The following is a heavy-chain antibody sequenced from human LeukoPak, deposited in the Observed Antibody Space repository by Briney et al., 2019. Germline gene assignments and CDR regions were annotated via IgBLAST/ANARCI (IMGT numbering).Heavy chain of an antibody. CDR2: IKQDGSEK. V-gene: IGHV3-7*01. CDR3: ARDQTMASGWYVGDDY. Sequence: GGSLRLSCAASGFTFSSYWMSWARQAPGKGLEWVANIKQDGSEKYYVDSVKGRFTISRDNAKNSLYLQMNSLRAEDTAVYYCARDQTMASGWYVGDDYWGQGTLVTVSS. D-gene: IGHD6-19*01. CDR1: GFTFSSYW. J-gene: IGHJ4*02.